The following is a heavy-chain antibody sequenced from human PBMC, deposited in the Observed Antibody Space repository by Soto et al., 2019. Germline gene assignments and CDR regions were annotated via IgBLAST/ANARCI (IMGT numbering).Heavy chain of an antibody. V-gene: IGHV4-39*01. Sequence: SETLSLTYTVSGGSITSTSFHWGWIRQPPGKGLEWIGSIYYSGSTYYSPSLKSRVTISVDTSKNQFSLKLSSVTAADTAVYYCARRERAAGTDWWFGPWGQGILVTGSS. J-gene: IGHJ5*02. D-gene: IGHD6-13*01. CDR3: ARRERAAGTDWWFGP. CDR2: IYYSGST. CDR1: GGSITSTSFH.